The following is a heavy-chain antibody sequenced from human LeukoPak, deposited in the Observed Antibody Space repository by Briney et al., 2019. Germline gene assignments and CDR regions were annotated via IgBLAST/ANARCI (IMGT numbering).Heavy chain of an antibody. J-gene: IGHJ5*02. V-gene: IGHV1-3*01. CDR2: INAGNGNT. Sequence: ASVKVSCKASGYTFTTYAMHWVRQAPGQRPEWMGWINAGNGNTKYSQKFQGRVTITRDTSASTAFMELSSLRSEDTAVYYCARGRGMGQQLQNWFDPWGQGTLVTVTS. CDR1: GYTFTTYA. D-gene: IGHD6-13*01. CDR3: ARGRGMGQQLQNWFDP.